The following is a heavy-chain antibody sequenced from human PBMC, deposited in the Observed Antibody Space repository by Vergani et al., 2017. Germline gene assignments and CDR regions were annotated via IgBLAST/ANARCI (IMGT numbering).Heavy chain of an antibody. J-gene: IGHJ6*03. CDR2: IYTSGST. D-gene: IGHD3-22*01. V-gene: IGHV4-61*02. Sequence: QVQLQESGPGLVKASQTLSLTCSVSGAYVGSGGYYWSWIRQPAGKGLEWIGRIYTSGSTNYNPSLKSRVTMSVDTSKNQFSLKLSSVTAADTAVYYCARGDNYYDSSGYYPRYYYYMDVWGKGTTVTVSS. CDR1: GAYVGSGGYY. CDR3: ARGDNYYDSSGYYPRYYYYMDV.